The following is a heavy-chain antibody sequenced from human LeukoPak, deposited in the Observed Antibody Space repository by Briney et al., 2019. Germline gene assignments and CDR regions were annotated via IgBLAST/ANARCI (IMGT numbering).Heavy chain of an antibody. CDR2: IYYSGRT. Sequence: SETLSLTCTVSGGSISSSSSDWGWIRPPPGKGLEWIGSIYYSGRTHYNPSLKSRVTISVDTPKNQFSLQLSSVTAAATAVYYCARHTGGSGTYATWGQGTLVTVSS. CDR3: ARHTGGSGTYAT. D-gene: IGHD3-10*01. V-gene: IGHV4-39*01. J-gene: IGHJ5*02. CDR1: GGSISSSSSD.